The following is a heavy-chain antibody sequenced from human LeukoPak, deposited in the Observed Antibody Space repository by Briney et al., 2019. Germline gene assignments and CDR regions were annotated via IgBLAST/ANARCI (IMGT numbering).Heavy chain of an antibody. J-gene: IGHJ4*02. Sequence: PSQTLSLTCTVSGGSISSGSYYWSWIRQPAGKGLEWIGRIYTSGSTNYNPSLKSRVTISVDTSKNQFSLKLSSVTAADTAVYYCAREGRIAVAGLFDYWGQGTLVTVSS. CDR1: GGSISSGSYY. D-gene: IGHD6-19*01. CDR2: IYTSGST. CDR3: AREGRIAVAGLFDY. V-gene: IGHV4-61*02.